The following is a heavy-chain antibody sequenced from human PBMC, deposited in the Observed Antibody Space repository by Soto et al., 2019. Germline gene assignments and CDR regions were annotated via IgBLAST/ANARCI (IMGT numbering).Heavy chain of an antibody. J-gene: IGHJ3*02. CDR2: INSDGSST. CDR1: GFTFSSYW. V-gene: IGHV3-74*01. D-gene: IGHD3-22*01. Sequence: GGSLRLSCAASGFTFSSYWMHWVRQAPGKGLVWVSRINSDGSSTSYADSVKGRFTISRDNAKNTLYLQMNSLRAEDTAVYYCARELYYYDSSDYYGPEGDAFDIWSQGTMVTVSS. CDR3: ARELYYYDSSDYYGPEGDAFDI.